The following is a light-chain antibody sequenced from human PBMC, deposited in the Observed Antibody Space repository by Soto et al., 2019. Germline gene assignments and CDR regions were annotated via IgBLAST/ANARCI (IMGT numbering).Light chain of an antibody. J-gene: IGKJ3*01. V-gene: IGKV1-33*01. CDR2: DAY. CDR1: QDIGNS. Sequence: DIQMTQSPPSLSASVGDRVTITCQASQDIGNSLNWFQHKPGKAPNLVIYDAYNLEIGVPSMFSGSGSGTDFTFTITILRPEDIATYYCQKSDHLPLFGPGTKVESK. CDR3: QKSDHLPL.